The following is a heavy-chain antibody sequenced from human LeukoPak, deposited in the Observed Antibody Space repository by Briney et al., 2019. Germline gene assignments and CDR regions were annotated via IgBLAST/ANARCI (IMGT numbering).Heavy chain of an antibody. Sequence: ASVKVSCKASGYTFTGYYMHWVRQAPGQGLEWKGWINPNSGGTNYAQKFQGRVTMTRDTSISTAYMELSRLRSDDTAVYYCARDSSGSYLADFDYWGQGTLVTVSS. D-gene: IGHD1-26*01. CDR1: GYTFTGYY. V-gene: IGHV1-2*02. J-gene: IGHJ4*02. CDR3: ARDSSGSYLADFDY. CDR2: INPNSGGT.